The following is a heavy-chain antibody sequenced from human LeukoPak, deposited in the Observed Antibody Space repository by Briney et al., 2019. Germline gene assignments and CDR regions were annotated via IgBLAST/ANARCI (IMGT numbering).Heavy chain of an antibody. CDR2: INHSGST. CDR1: GGSFSGYY. Sequence: KPSETLSLTCAVYGGSFSGYYWSWIRQPPGKGLEWIGEINHSGSTNYNPSLKSRVTISVDTSKNQFSLKLSSVTAADTAVYYCAGDGMLRSLDYWGQGTLVTISS. J-gene: IGHJ4*02. CDR3: AGDGMLRSLDY. D-gene: IGHD2-8*01. V-gene: IGHV4-34*01.